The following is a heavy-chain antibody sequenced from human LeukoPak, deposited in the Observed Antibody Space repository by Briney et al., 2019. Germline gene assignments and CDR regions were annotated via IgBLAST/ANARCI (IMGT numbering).Heavy chain of an antibody. CDR2: IYYSGST. CDR3: ARGMVVTAYFDY. D-gene: IGHD2-21*02. J-gene: IGHJ4*02. Sequence: SETLSLTCTVPVGSVSSGSYYWSWIRQPPGKGLEWIGYIYYSGSTNYNPSLKSRVTISVDASKNQFSLKLSSVTAADTAVYYCARGMVVTAYFDYWGQGTLVTVSS. CDR1: VGSVSSGSYY. V-gene: IGHV4-61*01.